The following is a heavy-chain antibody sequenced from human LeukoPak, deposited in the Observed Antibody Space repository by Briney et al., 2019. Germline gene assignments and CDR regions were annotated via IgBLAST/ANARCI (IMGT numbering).Heavy chain of an antibody. V-gene: IGHV3-74*01. CDR1: GFTFSSYW. Sequence: PGGSLRLSCAASGFTFSSYWMHWVRQAPGEGLVWVSLINGDGSGTGYADSVRGRFTVSRDNAKNTLFLQMSSLRAEDTAMYYCARDTGYSSSLWGQGTLVTVSS. D-gene: IGHD6-6*01. J-gene: IGHJ4*02. CDR2: INGDGSGT. CDR3: ARDTGYSSSL.